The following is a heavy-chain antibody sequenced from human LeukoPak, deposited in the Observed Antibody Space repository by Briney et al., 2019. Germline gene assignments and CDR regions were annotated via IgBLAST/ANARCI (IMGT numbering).Heavy chain of an antibody. D-gene: IGHD3-3*01. J-gene: IGHJ4*02. CDR2: INHSGST. Sequence: PSETLSLTCAVYGGSFSGYYWSWIRQPPGKGLEWIGEINHSGSTNYNPSLKSRVTISVDTSKNQFSLKLSSVTAADTAVYYCARGRPLPFWSGHYFDYWGQGTLVTVSS. CDR3: ARGRPLPFWSGHYFDY. V-gene: IGHV4-34*01. CDR1: GGSFSGYY.